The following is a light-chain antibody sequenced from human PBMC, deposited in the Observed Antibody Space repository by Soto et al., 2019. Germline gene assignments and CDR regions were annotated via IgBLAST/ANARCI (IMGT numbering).Light chain of an antibody. J-gene: IGLJ1*01. Sequence: QSVLTQPRSVSGSPGQSVTISCTGTSSGVGGYNYVSWYQQHPDKAPKVMIYDVTKRPSGVPDRFSGSKSGNTASLTISGLQAEDESDYYCCSYAGSYIYVFGTG. CDR1: SSGVGGYNY. CDR2: DVT. V-gene: IGLV2-11*01. CDR3: CSYAGSYIYV.